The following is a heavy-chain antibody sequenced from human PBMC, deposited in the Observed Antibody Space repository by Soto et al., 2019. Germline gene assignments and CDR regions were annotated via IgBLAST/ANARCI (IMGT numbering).Heavy chain of an antibody. V-gene: IGHV3-74*01. Sequence: HPGGSLRLSCAASGFTFSSYWMHWVRQAPGKGLVWVSRINSDGSSTSYADSVKGRFTISRDNAKNTLYLQMNSLRAEDTAVYYCAREVSSSKYIDYWGQGTLVTVSS. J-gene: IGHJ4*02. CDR1: GFTFSSYW. D-gene: IGHD6-6*01. CDR3: AREVSSSKYIDY. CDR2: INSDGSST.